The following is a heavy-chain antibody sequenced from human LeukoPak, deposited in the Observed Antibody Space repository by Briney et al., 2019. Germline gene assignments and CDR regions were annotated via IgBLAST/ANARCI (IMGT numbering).Heavy chain of an antibody. CDR3: ARGDYYYSSGYNS. V-gene: IGHV5-51*01. CDR1: GYAFTSYW. Sequence: GESLKISCEGSGYAFTSYWIGWVRQMPGKGLEWMGIIYPGDSDTRYSPSFQGQVTISADASISTAYLQWSSLKASDSAMYYCARGDYYYSSGYNSWGQGTLVTVSS. CDR2: IYPGDSDT. J-gene: IGHJ4*02. D-gene: IGHD3-22*01.